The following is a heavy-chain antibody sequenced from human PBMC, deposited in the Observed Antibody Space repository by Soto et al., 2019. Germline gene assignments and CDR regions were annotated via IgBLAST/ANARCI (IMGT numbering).Heavy chain of an antibody. CDR2: IIPVLDKA. V-gene: IGHV1-69*02. D-gene: IGHD3-22*01. Sequence: QVQLVQSGAEVKKPGSSVKVSCKTSGGTFSTYTLSWVRQAPGQGLEWMGRIIPVLDKADYAQRFQGRLTITADRSTSTANMELSSLSSEDTAIYYCARGATACDSAVHYWGQGPLVSVSS. CDR3: ARGATACDSAVHY. J-gene: IGHJ4*02. CDR1: GGTFSTYT.